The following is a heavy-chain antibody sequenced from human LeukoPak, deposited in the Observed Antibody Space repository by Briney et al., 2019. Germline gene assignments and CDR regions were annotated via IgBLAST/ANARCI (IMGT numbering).Heavy chain of an antibody. V-gene: IGHV3-48*03. Sequence: PGGSLRLSCAASGFTFISYEMNWVRQAPGKGLEWVSYISSSGSTIYYADSVKGRFTISRDNAKNSLYLQMNSLRAEDTAVYYCARGKYYSWYYFDYWGQGTLVTVSS. CDR2: ISSSGSTI. D-gene: IGHD3-10*01. CDR3: ARGKYYSWYYFDY. CDR1: GFTFISYE. J-gene: IGHJ4*02.